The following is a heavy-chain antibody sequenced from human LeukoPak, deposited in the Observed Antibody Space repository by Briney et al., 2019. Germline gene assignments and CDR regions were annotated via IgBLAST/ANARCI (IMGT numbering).Heavy chain of an antibody. J-gene: IGHJ4*02. CDR3: ARMDDCGSTDCSAFDY. CDR2: IYTSGST. Sequence: SETLSLTCTVSGGSIRNYYWSWIRQPAGKGLEWLGRIYTSGSTNYNPSLKSRVTMSVDTSKNQFSLKLSSVTAADTAVYYCARMDDCGSTDCSAFDYWGQGTLVPVSS. D-gene: IGHD2-2*01. V-gene: IGHV4-4*07. CDR1: GGSIRNYY.